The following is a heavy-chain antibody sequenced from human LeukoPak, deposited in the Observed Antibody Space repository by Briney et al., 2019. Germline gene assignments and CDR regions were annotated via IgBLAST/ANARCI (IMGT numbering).Heavy chain of an antibody. D-gene: IGHD4-17*01. V-gene: IGHV4-39*01. CDR3: ARTIGDYVPYFGY. CDR2: IYYRGTT. CDR1: GGSISSRSYY. J-gene: IGHJ4*02. Sequence: SETLSLTCTVSGGSISSRSYYWGWIRQPPGKGLEWIGSIYYRGTTYYSPPLKSRVTISVDTSKNQFSLRLSSVTAADTAVYYCARTIGDYVPYFGYWGQGTLVTVSS.